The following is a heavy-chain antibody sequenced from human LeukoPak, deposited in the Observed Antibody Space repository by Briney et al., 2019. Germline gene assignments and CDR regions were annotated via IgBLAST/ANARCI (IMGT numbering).Heavy chain of an antibody. CDR1: GGTFSSYG. CDR2: IIPIFGAA. J-gene: IGHJ6*02. V-gene: IGHV1-69*13. CDR3: ARDHVQSVYGDYGSGMDV. D-gene: IGHD4-17*01. Sequence: ASVKVSCKVSGGTFSSYGISWVRQAPGQGLEWMGGIIPIFGAANYAQKFQGRVTITADESTSTAYMELSSLRSEDTAVYYCARDHVQSVYGDYGSGMDVWGQGTTVTVSS.